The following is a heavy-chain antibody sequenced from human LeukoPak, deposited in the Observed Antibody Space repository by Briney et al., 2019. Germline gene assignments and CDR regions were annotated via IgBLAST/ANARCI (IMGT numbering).Heavy chain of an antibody. CDR3: AKSPYYDSSLFDY. V-gene: IGHV3-23*01. J-gene: IGHJ4*02. CDR2: ISGSGGST. CDR1: GFTFSSYA. D-gene: IGHD3-22*01. Sequence: GRSLRLSCAASGFTFSSYAMSWVRQAPGKGLEWVSAISGSGGSTYYADSVKGRFTISRDNSKNTLYLQMNSLRAEDTAVYYCAKSPYYDSSLFDYWGQGTLVTVSS.